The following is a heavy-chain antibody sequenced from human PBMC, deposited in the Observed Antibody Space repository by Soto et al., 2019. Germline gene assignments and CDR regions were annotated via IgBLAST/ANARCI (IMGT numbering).Heavy chain of an antibody. J-gene: IGHJ4*02. CDR3: ARLLAYCGGDCPDYFDY. CDR2: IYYGGST. Sequence: KASETLSLTCTVSGGSISSGDYYWSWIRQPPGKGLEWIGYIYYGGSTYYNPSLKSRVTISVDTSKNQFSLKLSSVTAADTAVYYCARLLAYCGGDCPDYFDYWGQGTLVTVSS. V-gene: IGHV4-30-4*01. D-gene: IGHD2-21*02. CDR1: GGSISSGDYY.